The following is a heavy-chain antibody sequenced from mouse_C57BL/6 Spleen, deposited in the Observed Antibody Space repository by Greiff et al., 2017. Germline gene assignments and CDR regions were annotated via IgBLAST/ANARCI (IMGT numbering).Heavy chain of an antibody. CDR1: GYTFTSYW. CDR3: AIDYGSSYFDY. Sequence: QVQLKQPGAELVKPGASVKVSCKASGYTFTSYWMHWVKQRPGQGLEWIGRIHPSDSDTNYNQKFKGKATVTVDKSSSTAYMQLSSLTSEDSAVYYCAIDYGSSYFDYWGQGTTLTVSS. V-gene: IGHV1-74*01. D-gene: IGHD1-1*01. CDR2: IHPSDSDT. J-gene: IGHJ2*01.